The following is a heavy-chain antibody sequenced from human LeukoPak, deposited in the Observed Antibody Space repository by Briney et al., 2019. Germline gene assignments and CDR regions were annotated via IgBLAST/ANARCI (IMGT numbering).Heavy chain of an antibody. V-gene: IGHV1-18*01. CDR2: ISAYNGNT. CDR1: GYTFTSYG. Sequence: ASVKVSCKASGYTFTSYGISWVRQAPGQGLEWMGWISAYNGNTNYAQKLQGRVTMTTDTSTSTAYMELRSLRSDDTAVYYCARVKGAIAVAGTTDYYCYMDVWGKGTTVTVSS. D-gene: IGHD6-19*01. J-gene: IGHJ6*03. CDR3: ARVKGAIAVAGTTDYYCYMDV.